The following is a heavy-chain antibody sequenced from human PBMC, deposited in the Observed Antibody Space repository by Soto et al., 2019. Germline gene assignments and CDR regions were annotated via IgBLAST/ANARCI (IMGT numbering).Heavy chain of an antibody. CDR2: ISYDGSNK. Sequence: QVQLAESGGGVVQPGRSLRLSCAASGFTFSSYGMHWVRQAPGKGLEWVAVISYDGSNKYYADSVKGRFTISRDNSKNTLYLQMNSLRAEDTAVYYCAKDVEDYSGMDVWGQGTTVTVSS. CDR3: AKDVEDYSGMDV. D-gene: IGHD2-21*01. J-gene: IGHJ6*02. CDR1: GFTFSSYG. V-gene: IGHV3-30*18.